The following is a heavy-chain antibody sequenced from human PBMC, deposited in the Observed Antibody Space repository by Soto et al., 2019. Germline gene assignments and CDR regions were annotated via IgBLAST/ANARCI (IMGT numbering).Heavy chain of an antibody. V-gene: IGHV3-74*01. CDR1: GFTLSSYW. D-gene: IGHD1-26*01. J-gene: IGHJ6*03. CDR2: INSDGSST. CDR3: ARASVLSSGIRSLLHYIHV. Sequence: GGSLRLSCAASGFTLSSYWMHWVRQAPGKGLVWVSRINSDGSSTRYADSVKGRFTISRDNAKNTLYLQMNSLRAEYTSVYSSARASVLSSGIRSLLHYIHVYGKASKVAVCS.